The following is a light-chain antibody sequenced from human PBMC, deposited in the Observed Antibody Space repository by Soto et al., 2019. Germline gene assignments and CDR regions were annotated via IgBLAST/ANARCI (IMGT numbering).Light chain of an antibody. CDR2: GAS. V-gene: IGKV3-20*01. CDR3: HHYLNSRST. CDR1: QSVDRKT. J-gene: IGKJ1*01. Sequence: EIVLTQSPGTLSVSPGERVTLSCRASQSVDRKTLNWYQQKPGQSPRLLIYGASRSATGIPDRFSGCGSGTDFTPTNSTLEAEDCAVYFCHHYLNSRSTFGQSTKV.